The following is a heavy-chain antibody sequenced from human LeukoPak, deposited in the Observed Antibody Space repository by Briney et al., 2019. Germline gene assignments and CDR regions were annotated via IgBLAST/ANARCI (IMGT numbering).Heavy chain of an antibody. CDR2: INHSGST. V-gene: IGHV4-34*01. CDR1: GGSFSGYY. D-gene: IGHD3-22*01. CDR3: ASRYYYDSSGYYGSDY. Sequence: SETLSLTCAVYGGSFSGYYWSWIRQPPGKGLEWIGDINHSGSTNYNPSLKSRVTISVDTSKNQFSLKLSSVTAADTAVYYCASRYYYDSSGYYGSDYWGQGTLVTVSS. J-gene: IGHJ4*02.